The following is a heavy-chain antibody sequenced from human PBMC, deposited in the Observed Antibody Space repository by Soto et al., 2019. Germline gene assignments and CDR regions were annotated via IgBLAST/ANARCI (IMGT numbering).Heavy chain of an antibody. V-gene: IGHV4-34*01. CDR2: INHSGST. Sequence: SETLSLTCAVYGGSFSGYYWSWIRQPPGKGLEWIGEINHSGSTNYNPSLKSRVTISVDTSKNQFSLKLSSVTAADTAVYYCASVPLGYSYGRMTTVTEYYFDYWGQGTLVTVSS. D-gene: IGHD5-18*01. CDR1: GGSFSGYY. J-gene: IGHJ4*02. CDR3: ASVPLGYSYGRMTTVTEYYFDY.